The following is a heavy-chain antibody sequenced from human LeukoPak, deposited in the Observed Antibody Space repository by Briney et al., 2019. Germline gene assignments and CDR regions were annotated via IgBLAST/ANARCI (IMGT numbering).Heavy chain of an antibody. CDR3: ARAGIAAAGTRWFDP. Sequence: GGSLRLSCAASGFTFSSYAMHWVRQAPGKGLEWVEVISYDGSNKYYADSVKGRFTISRDNSKNTLYLQMNSLRAEDTAVYYCARAGIAAAGTRWFDPWGQGTLVTVSS. CDR1: GFTFSSYA. J-gene: IGHJ5*02. CDR2: ISYDGSNK. D-gene: IGHD6-13*01. V-gene: IGHV3-30*04.